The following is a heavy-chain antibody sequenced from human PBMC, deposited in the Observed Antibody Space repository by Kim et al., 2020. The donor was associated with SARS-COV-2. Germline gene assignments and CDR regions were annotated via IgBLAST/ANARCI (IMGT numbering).Heavy chain of an antibody. CDR3: TRDQVDGYWS. Sequence: SPASVKGRIHIARDTYKNTLYLQMNSLRAEHTAVYYCTRDQVDGYWSWGQGTLVTVSS. V-gene: IGHV3-30*07. D-gene: IGHD5-18*01. J-gene: IGHJ5*02.